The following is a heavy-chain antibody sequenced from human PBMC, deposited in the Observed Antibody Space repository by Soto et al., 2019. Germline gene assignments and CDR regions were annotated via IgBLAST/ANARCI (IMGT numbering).Heavy chain of an antibody. CDR3: AKVLRFLEWSYDAFDI. Sequence: GGSLRLSCAASGFTFSSYAMSWVRQAPGKGLEWVSAISGSGGSTYYADSVKGRFTISRDNSKNTLYLQMNSLRAEGTAVYYCAKVLRFLEWSYDAFDIWGQGTTVTVSS. CDR1: GFTFSSYA. CDR2: ISGSGGST. D-gene: IGHD3-3*01. V-gene: IGHV3-23*01. J-gene: IGHJ3*02.